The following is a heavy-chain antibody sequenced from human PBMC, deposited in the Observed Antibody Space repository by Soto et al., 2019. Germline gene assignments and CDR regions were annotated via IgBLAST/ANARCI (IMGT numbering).Heavy chain of an antibody. J-gene: IGHJ4*02. CDR3: AKPLGLLRRAMAQGSDY. CDR2: IGNYGGDI. Sequence: GGSLRLSCAASAFTFSNYAMAWVRQAPGKGLEWVSSIGNYGGDISYADSVKGRFTISRDNSKNTVYLQMNSLRPEDTAVYYCAKPLGLLRRAMAQGSDYWGQGTLVTVSS. D-gene: IGHD5-18*01. CDR1: AFTFSNYA. V-gene: IGHV3-23*01.